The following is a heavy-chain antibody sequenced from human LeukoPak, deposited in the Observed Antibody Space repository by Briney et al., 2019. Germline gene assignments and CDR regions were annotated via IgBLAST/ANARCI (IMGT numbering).Heavy chain of an antibody. CDR1: GFTFSSYA. Sequence: AGGSLRLSCAASGFTFSSYAMNWVRQAPGKGREWVSAITGSGGRTYYADSVKGRFTISRDNSKNTLYLQMNSLRAEDTAIYYCAKEYTGTFSPFPSYFDNWGQGTLVTVSS. V-gene: IGHV3-23*01. CDR3: AKEYTGTFSPFPSYFDN. J-gene: IGHJ4*02. CDR2: ITGSGGRT. D-gene: IGHD1-26*01.